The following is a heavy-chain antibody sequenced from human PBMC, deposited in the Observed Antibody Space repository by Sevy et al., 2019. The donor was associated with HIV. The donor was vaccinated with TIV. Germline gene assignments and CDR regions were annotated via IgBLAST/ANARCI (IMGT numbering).Heavy chain of an antibody. J-gene: IGHJ6*02. Sequence: GGSLRLSCAASGFPFSSYAMSWVRQAPGKGLEWVGRIKSKTDGGRTDYPAPVRGRFTISRDDSNNTLYLQMNSLETEDTAVYYCTTTLSTAHYMVVWGQGTTVTVSS. D-gene: IGHD2-2*01. CDR2: IKSKTDGGRT. CDR1: GFPFSSYA. CDR3: TTTLSTAHYMVV. V-gene: IGHV3-15*01.